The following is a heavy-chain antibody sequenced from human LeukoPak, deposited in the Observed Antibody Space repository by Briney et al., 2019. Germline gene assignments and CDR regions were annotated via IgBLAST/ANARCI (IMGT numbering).Heavy chain of an antibody. D-gene: IGHD1-26*01. V-gene: IGHV3-23*01. CDR3: AKGASDFDY. CDR1: GFTCSSYW. J-gene: IGHJ4*02. Sequence: GGSLRLSCAVSGFTCSSYWMSWVRQAPGKGLEWVSASVISVGGTTTYYADSVKGRFTISRDNSKNTLYLQMNSLRAEDTAIYYCAKGASDFDYWGQGTLVTVSS. CDR2: ISVGGTTT.